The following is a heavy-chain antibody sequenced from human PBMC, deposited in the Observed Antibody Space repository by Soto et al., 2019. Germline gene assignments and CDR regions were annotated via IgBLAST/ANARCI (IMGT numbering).Heavy chain of an antibody. CDR1: GYTFSAYN. CDR3: AIGDDFGDGVFAV. Sequence: GASVKVSCKASGYTFSAYNVHWVRQAPGQGPQWVGWINLNTGVTNYGPELQDRVTMTRDTSISTAYMELSSLRSDDTAIYYCAIGDDFGDGVFAVRAQGTIVPVS. D-gene: IGHD2-21*02. CDR2: INLNTGVT. J-gene: IGHJ3*01. V-gene: IGHV1-2*02.